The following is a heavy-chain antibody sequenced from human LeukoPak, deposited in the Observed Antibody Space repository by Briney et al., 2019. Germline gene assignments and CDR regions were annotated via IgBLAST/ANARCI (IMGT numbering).Heavy chain of an antibody. CDR1: GFTFSSYA. J-gene: IGHJ4*02. V-gene: IGHV3-30-3*01. CDR2: ISYDGSNK. D-gene: IGHD3-10*01. CDR3: ASGYGSGEWWYFDY. Sequence: GGSLRLSCAASGFTFSSYAMHWVRQAPGKGLEWVAVISYDGSNKYYAHSVKGRFTISRDNSKNTLYLQMNSLRAEDTAVYYCASGYGSGEWWYFDYWGQGTLVTVSS.